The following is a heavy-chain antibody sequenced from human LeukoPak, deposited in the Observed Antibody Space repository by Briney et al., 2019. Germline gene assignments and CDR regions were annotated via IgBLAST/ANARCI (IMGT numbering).Heavy chain of an antibody. CDR2: ISSSSTI. CDR1: GFTFSSYS. Sequence: GGSLRLSCAASGFTFSSYSMNWVRQAPGKGLEWVSYISSSSTIYYADSVKGRFTISRDNAKNSLYLQMNSLRAEDTAVYYCAVSHDYCDSGVPEYFDLWGRGTLVTVSS. V-gene: IGHV3-48*01. D-gene: IGHD4-17*01. J-gene: IGHJ2*01. CDR3: AVSHDYCDSGVPEYFDL.